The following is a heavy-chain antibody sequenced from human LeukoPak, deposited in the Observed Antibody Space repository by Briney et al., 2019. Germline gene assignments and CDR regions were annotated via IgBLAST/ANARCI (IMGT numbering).Heavy chain of an antibody. CDR2: ISYDRSNK. CDR1: GFTFSSYA. D-gene: IGHD3-10*01. CDR3: ARDLEPQELLWFGGFDY. V-gene: IGHV3-30-3*01. J-gene: IGHJ4*02. Sequence: PGRSLRLSCAASGFTFSSYAMHWVRQAPGKGLEGVAVISYDRSNKYYADSVKGRFTISRDNSKNTLYLQMNSLRAEDTAVYYCARDLEPQELLWFGGFDYWGQGTLVTVSS.